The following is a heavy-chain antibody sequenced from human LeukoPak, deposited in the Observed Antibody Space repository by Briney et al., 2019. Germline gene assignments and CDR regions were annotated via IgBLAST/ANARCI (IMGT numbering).Heavy chain of an antibody. D-gene: IGHD3-22*01. J-gene: IGHJ3*02. CDR1: GGSISGYY. V-gene: IGHV4-59*01. CDR2: TYYGERS. Sequence: SETLSLTCTVSGGSISGYYWSWIRQPPGKALEWIAYTYYGERSNYNPSLKSRVTISVDTSKNQFSLKLSSVTAADTAVYYCARDKSYDSSGYGDVFDIWGQGTMVTVSS. CDR3: ARDKSYDSSGYGDVFDI.